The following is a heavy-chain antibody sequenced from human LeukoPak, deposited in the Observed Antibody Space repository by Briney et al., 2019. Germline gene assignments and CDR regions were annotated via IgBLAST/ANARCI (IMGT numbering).Heavy chain of an antibody. CDR1: GFTFRNYA. V-gene: IGHV3-23*01. CDR2: FSVSDATT. Sequence: GGSLRLSCAASGFTFRNYAMSWVRQAPGKGLEWVSGFSVSDATTYYADSVKGRFTISRDNSKNTLYLQIHSLRAEDTAVYYCGKVRGVYYGDYFTRWGKGPLV. CDR3: GKVRGVYYGDYFTR. D-gene: IGHD3-3*01. J-gene: IGHJ4*02.